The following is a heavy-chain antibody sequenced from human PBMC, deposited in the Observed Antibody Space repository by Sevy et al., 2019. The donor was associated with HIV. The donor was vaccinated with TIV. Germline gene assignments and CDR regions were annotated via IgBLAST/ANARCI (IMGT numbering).Heavy chain of an antibody. CDR2: ISYIGST. V-gene: IGHV4-59*01. D-gene: IGHD1-26*01. CDR3: ARDHVGSTAPRNAFDI. Sequence: SETLSLTCTVSGGSISTSYWNWIRQPPGKGLEWIGYISYIGSTNYNPSLKSRVTISVDTSKNQFSLKVRSVTAADTAVYYCARDHVGSTAPRNAFDIWGQGTTVTVSS. CDR1: GGSISTSY. J-gene: IGHJ3*02.